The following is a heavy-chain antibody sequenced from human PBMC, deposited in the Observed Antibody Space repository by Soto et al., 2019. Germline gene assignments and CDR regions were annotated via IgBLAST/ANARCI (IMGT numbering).Heavy chain of an antibody. D-gene: IGHD3-16*01. V-gene: IGHV3-33*01. CDR3: ARDRSPGGYYYYGMDV. CDR1: GFTFSSYG. CDR2: IWYDGSNK. J-gene: IGHJ6*02. Sequence: QVQLVESGGGVVQPGRSLRLSCAASGFTFSSYGMHWVRQAPGKGLEWVAVIWYDGSNKYYADSVKGRFTISRDNSKNTLYLQMNSLRAEDTAVYYCARDRSPGGYYYYGMDVWGQGPRSPSP.